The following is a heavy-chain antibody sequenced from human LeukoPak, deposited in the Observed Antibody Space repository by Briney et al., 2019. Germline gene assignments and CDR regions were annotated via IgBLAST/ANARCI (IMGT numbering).Heavy chain of an antibody. Sequence: GRSLRLSCAASGFTFSSYGMHWVRQAPGKGLEWVAVISYDGSNKYYADSVKGRFTISRDNSKSTLYLQMNSLRAEDTAVYYCAKKGVWGQGTLVTVSS. CDR1: GFTFSSYG. CDR3: AKKGV. V-gene: IGHV3-30*18. J-gene: IGHJ4*02. CDR2: ISYDGSNK. D-gene: IGHD3-16*01.